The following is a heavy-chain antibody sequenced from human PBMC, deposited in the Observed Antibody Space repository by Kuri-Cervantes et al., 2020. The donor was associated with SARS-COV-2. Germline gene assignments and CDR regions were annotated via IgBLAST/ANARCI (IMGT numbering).Heavy chain of an antibody. J-gene: IGHJ6*02. CDR1: GFTVSRNY. CDR3: ARQRDFWNDGMDV. V-gene: IGHV3-53*01. D-gene: IGHD3-3*01. CDR2: IYRGGTT. Sequence: GESLKISCAVSGFTVSRNYMSWVRQAPGKRLEWVSIIYRGGTTYYADSVKGRFTISRDISKDTVYLQMDTLRAEDTAVYYCARQRDFWNDGMDVWGQGTTVTVSS.